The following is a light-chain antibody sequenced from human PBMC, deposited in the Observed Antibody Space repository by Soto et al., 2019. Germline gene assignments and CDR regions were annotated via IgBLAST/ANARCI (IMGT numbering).Light chain of an antibody. V-gene: IGKV1-5*03. CDR1: QSISSW. CDR2: KAS. J-gene: IGKJ2*01. Sequence: DIQMTQSPSTLSASVGERVTITCRASQSISSWLAWYQQKPGKAPKLLIYKASSLESGVPSRFSGSGSGTEFTLTISSLLPDDVATYYCQQYNSYSYTFGQGTKLEIK. CDR3: QQYNSYSYT.